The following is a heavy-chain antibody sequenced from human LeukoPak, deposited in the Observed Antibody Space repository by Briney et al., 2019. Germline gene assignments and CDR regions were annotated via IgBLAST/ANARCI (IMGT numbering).Heavy chain of an antibody. V-gene: IGHV3-73*01. CDR2: IRSKPNNYAT. J-gene: IGHJ5*02. CDR3: TRPLGAAAGTYFDP. Sequence: GGSLRLSCAASGFTFSGAAMHCVRQASGKGPEWVGHIRSKPNNYATAYAASVKGRFTISRDDSKNTAYLQMNSLKIEDTAVYYCTRPLGAAAGTYFDPWGQGTLVTVSS. CDR1: GFTFSGAA. D-gene: IGHD6-13*01.